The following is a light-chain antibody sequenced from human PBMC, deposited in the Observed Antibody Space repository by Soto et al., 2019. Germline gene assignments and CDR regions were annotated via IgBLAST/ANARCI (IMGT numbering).Light chain of an antibody. Sequence: EIVLTQSPATLSVSPGDRAILSCRASQSVSTNLAWYQQKPGQAPRLLIYGASTRATGIPARFSGSGSGTEFTLNISSLQSEDFSGYYCQQYDIWPPWTFGQGTKVDMK. CDR2: GAS. J-gene: IGKJ1*01. CDR1: QSVSTN. V-gene: IGKV3-15*01. CDR3: QQYDIWPPWT.